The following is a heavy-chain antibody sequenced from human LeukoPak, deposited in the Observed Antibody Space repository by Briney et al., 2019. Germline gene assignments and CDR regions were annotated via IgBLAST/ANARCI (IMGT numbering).Heavy chain of an antibody. J-gene: IGHJ3*02. CDR3: AKGRYGDDAFDI. V-gene: IGHV3-30*18. CDR2: ISYDGSNK. D-gene: IGHD4-17*01. CDR1: GFTFSSYG. Sequence: GGSLRLSCAASGFTFSSYGMHWVRQAPGKGLEWVAVISYDGSNKYYADSVKGRFTISRGNSKNTLYLQMNSLRAEDTAVYYCAKGRYGDDAFDIWGQGTMVTVSS.